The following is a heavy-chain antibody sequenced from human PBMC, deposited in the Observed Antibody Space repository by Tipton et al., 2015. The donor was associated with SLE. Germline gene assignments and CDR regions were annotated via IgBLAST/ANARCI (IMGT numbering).Heavy chain of an antibody. D-gene: IGHD3-22*01. CDR3: ARDEYRYDATGYHLLGHFDF. CDR2: VYYSGST. CDR1: GGSISSSSYY. V-gene: IGHV4-61*05. Sequence: TLSLTCSVSGGSISSSSYYWGWIRQPPGKGLEWIGYVYYSGSTNYNPSLKSRVTISVDTSKNQFSLKLSSVTAADTAVYYCARDEYRYDATGYHLLGHFDFWGQGTLVTVSS. J-gene: IGHJ4*02.